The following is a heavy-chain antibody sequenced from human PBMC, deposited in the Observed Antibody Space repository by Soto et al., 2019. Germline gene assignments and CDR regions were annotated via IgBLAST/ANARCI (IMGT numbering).Heavy chain of an antibody. CDR3: AKVKNLGLNYYYGMDV. J-gene: IGHJ6*02. CDR1: GFTFSGYS. V-gene: IGHV3-30*18. CDR2: ISSDGNHK. D-gene: IGHD1-26*01. Sequence: QVQLVESGGGGVQPGTSLRLSCAASGFTFSGYSMHWVRQAPGKGLEWVAVISSDGNHKYYADSVKGRFTISRDNSRNTLFLQMNSLRVEDTAVYYCAKVKNLGLNYYYGMDVWGQGTTVTVSS.